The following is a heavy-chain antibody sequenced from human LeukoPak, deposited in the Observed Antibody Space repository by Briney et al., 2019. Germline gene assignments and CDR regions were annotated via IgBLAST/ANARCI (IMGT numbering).Heavy chain of an antibody. Sequence: GGSLRLSCAASEFSFGSNWMSWVRQAPGKGLEWVAVIKPDASEKYYVDSLKGRFTISRDNAKNSLFLQMNSLRVEDTAVYYCASTANNWFDTWGQGTRVTVSS. D-gene: IGHD5-18*01. V-gene: IGHV3-7*05. CDR2: IKPDASEK. J-gene: IGHJ5*02. CDR1: EFSFGSNW. CDR3: ASTANNWFDT.